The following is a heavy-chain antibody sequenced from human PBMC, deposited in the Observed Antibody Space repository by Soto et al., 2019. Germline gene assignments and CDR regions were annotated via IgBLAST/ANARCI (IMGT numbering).Heavy chain of an antibody. CDR3: ARGRYCSSTSCLLGVEFDY. V-gene: IGHV1-18*01. CDR1: GYTFSTYG. D-gene: IGHD2-2*01. J-gene: IGHJ4*02. CDR2: ISAYNGDT. Sequence: QVQLVQSGAEVKKPGASVTKSCKTSGYTFSTYGIFWVRQAPGQGLEWMGWISAYNGDTNYAQKVQGRVTMTTDTSTSTAYMELRSLRSDDTAVYYCARGRYCSSTSCLLGVEFDYWGQGTLVTVSS.